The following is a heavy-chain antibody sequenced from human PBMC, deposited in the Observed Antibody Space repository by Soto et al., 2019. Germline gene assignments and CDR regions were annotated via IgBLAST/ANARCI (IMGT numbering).Heavy chain of an antibody. Sequence: GASVKVSCKASGYTFTGYYMHCVLQAPGQGLEWMGWINPNSGGTNYEQKFQGWVAMTRDTSISTAYMELRRLRSDDPAVYYCAREVVAAMGYYSGMDVWGQGTTDTVSS. CDR3: AREVVAAMGYYSGMDV. CDR2: INPNSGGT. D-gene: IGHD2-15*01. J-gene: IGHJ6*02. V-gene: IGHV1-2*04. CDR1: GYTFTGYY.